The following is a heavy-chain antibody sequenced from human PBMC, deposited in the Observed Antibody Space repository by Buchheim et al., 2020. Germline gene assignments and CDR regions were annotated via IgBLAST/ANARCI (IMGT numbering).Heavy chain of an antibody. Sequence: EVQLVESGGGLVKPGGSLRLSCAASGFTLSDAWMSWVRQAPGKGLEWVGRIKSRTDGGTTDHAAPVKGSFTIPRDDSENTLYLQMNSLKTEDTAVYYCATELGGSYFSIGYWGQGTL. CDR2: IKSRTDGGTT. J-gene: IGHJ4*02. D-gene: IGHD1-26*01. V-gene: IGHV3-15*01. CDR3: ATELGGSYFSIGY. CDR1: GFTLSDAW.